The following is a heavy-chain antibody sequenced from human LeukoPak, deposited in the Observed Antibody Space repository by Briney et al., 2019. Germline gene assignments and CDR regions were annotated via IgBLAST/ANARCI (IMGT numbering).Heavy chain of an antibody. CDR1: GYRFTNYW. J-gene: IGHJ2*01. V-gene: IGHV5-51*01. Sequence: GESLKISCKGSGYRFTNYWIGWVRQMPGKGLEWMGNIYPADSDTRYSPSFQGQVTISADKSITIAYLQWNSLKASDTAIYYCAKQGYGDWYFDLWGRGTLITVSS. D-gene: IGHD3-16*01. CDR2: IYPADSDT. CDR3: AKQGYGDWYFDL.